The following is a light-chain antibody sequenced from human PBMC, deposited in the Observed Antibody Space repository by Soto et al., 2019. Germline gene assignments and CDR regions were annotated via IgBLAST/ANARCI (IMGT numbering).Light chain of an antibody. CDR2: GAS. CDR1: QSVSSY. J-gene: IGKJ1*01. CDR3: QQYVSSSRT. Sequence: EIVLTQSPGTLSLSPGERATLSCRASQSVSSYLAWYQQKPGQAPRLLIYGASSRATGIPDRFSGSGSGTDFTRTISRLEPEDFAVYYCQQYVSSSRTFGQGTKVEIK. V-gene: IGKV3-20*01.